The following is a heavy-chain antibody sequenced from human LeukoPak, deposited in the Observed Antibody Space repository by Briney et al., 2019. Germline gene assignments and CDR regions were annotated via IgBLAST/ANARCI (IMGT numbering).Heavy chain of an antibody. J-gene: IGHJ4*02. D-gene: IGHD6-19*01. V-gene: IGHV3-53*01. CDR2: IYSGGST. CDR1: GFTVSSNY. CDR3: AKAGIGVVGYFDY. Sequence: PGGSLRLSCAASGFTVSSNYMTWVRQAPGKGLEWVSVIYSGGSTNYADSVEGRFTISRDNSKNTLYLQMNSLRDEDTALYYCAKAGIGVVGYFDYWGQGTLVTVSS.